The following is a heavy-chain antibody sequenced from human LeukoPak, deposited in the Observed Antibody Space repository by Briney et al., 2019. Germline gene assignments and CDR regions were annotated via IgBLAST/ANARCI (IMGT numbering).Heavy chain of an antibody. Sequence: PGGSLRLSCAASGFTFSNYAMNWVRQAPGKGLEWVSSIGRNGVSTFYADSLEGRFTISRDNSKNTLYLQMNSLRAEDTAVYYCAKHRGISERTFDYWGQGTLVTVSS. CDR1: GFTFSNYA. CDR3: AKHRGISERTFDY. CDR2: IGRNGVST. V-gene: IGHV3-23*01. D-gene: IGHD3-10*01. J-gene: IGHJ4*02.